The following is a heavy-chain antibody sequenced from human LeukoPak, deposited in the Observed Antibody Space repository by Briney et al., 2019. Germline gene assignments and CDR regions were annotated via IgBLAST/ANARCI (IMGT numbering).Heavy chain of an antibody. CDR1: GGTFSSYA. D-gene: IGHD4-17*01. Sequence: SVKVSCKASGGTFSSYAISWVRQAPGQGLEWMGGIIPIFGTANYAQKFQGRVTITADESTSTAYMELSSLRSEDTAVYYCARGVRGVTMLRYYYYMDVWGKGTTVTVSS. CDR2: IIPIFGTA. CDR3: ARGVRGVTMLRYYYYMDV. J-gene: IGHJ6*03. V-gene: IGHV1-69*13.